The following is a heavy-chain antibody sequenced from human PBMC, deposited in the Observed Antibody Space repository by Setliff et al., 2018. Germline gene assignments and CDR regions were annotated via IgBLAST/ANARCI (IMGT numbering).Heavy chain of an antibody. CDR2: INNYSFKT. V-gene: IGHV1-18*01. J-gene: IGHJ4*02. D-gene: IGHD3-22*01. CDR1: GHIFSSYG. CDR3: ARINFYVSSGYYYAPDY. Sequence: ASVKVSCKASGHIFSSYGISWVRQAPGQGLEWMGWINNYSFKTNYPQKFLGRVTMTTDTSTSTAYMELKSLRSDDTAVYYCARINFYVSSGYYYAPDYWGQGTLVTVSS.